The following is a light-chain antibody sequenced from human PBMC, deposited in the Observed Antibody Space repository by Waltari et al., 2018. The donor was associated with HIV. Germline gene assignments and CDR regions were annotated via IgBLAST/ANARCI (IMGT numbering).Light chain of an antibody. V-gene: IGKV1-9*01. CDR3: QQLNYYPHT. J-gene: IGKJ2*01. CDR1: HGISNY. CDR2: IAS. Sequence: DIQLTQSPSLLSASVGDRVTISCRANHGISNYLAWYQQKPGKAPQLLIYIASTLQSGVPLRFSGSGFGTEFTLTISSLQPEDFATYYCQQLNYYPHTFGQGTKVEIK.